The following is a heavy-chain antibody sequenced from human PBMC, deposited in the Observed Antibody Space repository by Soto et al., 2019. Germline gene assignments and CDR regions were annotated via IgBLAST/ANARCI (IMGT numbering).Heavy chain of an antibody. CDR1: GGSISSYY. J-gene: IGHJ4*02. V-gene: IGHV4-59*01. Sequence: PSETLSLTCTVSGGSISSYYWSWIRQPPGKGLEWIGYIYYSGSTNYNPSLKSRVTISVDTSKNQFSLKLSSVTAADTAVYYCARAIYLPYYFDYWGKGTLVNAS. CDR3: ARAIYLPYYFDY. D-gene: IGHD2-2*02. CDR2: IYYSGST.